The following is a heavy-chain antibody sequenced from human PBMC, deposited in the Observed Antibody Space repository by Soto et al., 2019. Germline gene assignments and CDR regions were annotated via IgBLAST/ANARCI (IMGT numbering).Heavy chain of an antibody. CDR1: GFTFCSYS. CDR3: ARDFIAAAHQGNTFDP. CDR2: ISSSSSYI. V-gene: IGHV3-21*01. J-gene: IGHJ5*02. Sequence: PGGSLRLSCAASGFTFCSYSMNWVRQAPGKGLEWVSSISSSSSYIYYADSVKGRFTISRDNAKNSLYLQMNSLRAEDTAVYYCARDFIAAAHQGNTFDPWGQGTLVTVSS. D-gene: IGHD6-13*01.